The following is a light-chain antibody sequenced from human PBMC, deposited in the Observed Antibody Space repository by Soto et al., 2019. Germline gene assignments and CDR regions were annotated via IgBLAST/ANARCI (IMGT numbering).Light chain of an antibody. V-gene: IGKV3-11*01. CDR1: QSFRGL. CDR2: DAY. CDR3: QQRHMWPIT. J-gene: IGKJ5*01. Sequence: EVVLTHSPVTLSLSPGESATLSCRASQSFRGLLAWYQQKPGQAPRLLIYDAYNRATGIPPRFSGSGSGTDFTLTISSLEPEGSAVYYCQQRHMWPITFGQGTRLEIK.